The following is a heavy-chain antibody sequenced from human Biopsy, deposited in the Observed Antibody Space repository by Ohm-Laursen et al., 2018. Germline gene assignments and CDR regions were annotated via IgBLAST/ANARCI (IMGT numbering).Heavy chain of an antibody. CDR2: FAPENGRI. J-gene: IGHJ4*02. D-gene: IGHD1-1*01. Sequence: SVKVSCNVSGYSLTELSMHWVRQAPGQGLEWMGGFAPENGRIVYSQKFQGRVTMTEDTSTSTAYMEVWGLRSDDTAVYYCAADINVWNVNYWGQGTQVIVSS. V-gene: IGHV1-24*01. CDR1: GYSLTELS. CDR3: AADINVWNVNY.